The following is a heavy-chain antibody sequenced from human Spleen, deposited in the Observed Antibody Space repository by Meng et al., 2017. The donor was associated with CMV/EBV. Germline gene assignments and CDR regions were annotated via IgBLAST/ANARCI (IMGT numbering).Heavy chain of an antibody. CDR2: INHSGST. V-gene: IGHV4-34*01. J-gene: IGHJ4*02. D-gene: IGHD1-1*01. CDR3: ARGHLGRTDL. Sequence: QVTLPQWGAGLLKPAEPLSLPCAVYGVSFSGYYWSWIRQPPGKGLEWFGDINHSGSTNYNPSLKSRVTISVDTSKNQLSLKLSSVTAADTAVYYCARGHLGRTDLWGQGTLVTVSS. CDR1: GVSFSGYY.